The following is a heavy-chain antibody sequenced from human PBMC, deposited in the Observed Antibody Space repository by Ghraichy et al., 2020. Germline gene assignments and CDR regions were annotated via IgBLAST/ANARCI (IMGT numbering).Heavy chain of an antibody. V-gene: IGHV3-23*01. D-gene: IGHD6-19*01. CDR1: GFTFSNYA. J-gene: IGHJ5*02. CDR2: ISAGGYST. Sequence: GGSLRLSCAASGFTFSNYAVSWVRQAPGKGLEWVSGISAGGYSTYYADSVKGRFIISRDNSKSTLYLQMNSLSAEDTAVYYCASIAVAGTNWFDPWGQGTLVTVSS. CDR3: ASIAVAGTNWFDP.